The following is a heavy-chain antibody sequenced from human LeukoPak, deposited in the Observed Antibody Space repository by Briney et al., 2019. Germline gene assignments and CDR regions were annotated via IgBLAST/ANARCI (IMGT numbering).Heavy chain of an antibody. CDR3: ARDQSYTYGFDY. J-gene: IGHJ4*02. CDR2: ISSSGSTI. D-gene: IGHD5-18*01. Sequence: PGGSLRLSCAASGFTFSSYEMNWVRQAPGKGLEWVSYISSSGSTIYYADSVKGRFTISRDHAKNSLYLQMNSLRAEDTAVYYCARDQSYTYGFDYWGQGTLVTVSS. CDR1: GFTFSSYE. V-gene: IGHV3-48*03.